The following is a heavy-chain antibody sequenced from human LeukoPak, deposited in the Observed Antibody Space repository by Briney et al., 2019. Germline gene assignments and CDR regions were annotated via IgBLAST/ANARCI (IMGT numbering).Heavy chain of an antibody. J-gene: IGHJ5*02. CDR1: GYTFTSYD. Sequence: ASVKVSCKASGYTFTSYDINWVRQATGQRLEWMGWMNPNSGNTGYAQKFQGRVTMTRNTSISTAYMELSSLRSEDTAVYYCARGRLVRLPAWFDPWGQGTLVTVSS. CDR3: ARGRLVRLPAWFDP. V-gene: IGHV1-8*01. D-gene: IGHD4-11*01. CDR2: MNPNSGNT.